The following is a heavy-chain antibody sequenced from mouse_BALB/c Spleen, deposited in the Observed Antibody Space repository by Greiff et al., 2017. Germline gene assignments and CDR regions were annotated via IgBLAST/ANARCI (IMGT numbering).Heavy chain of an antibody. Sequence: EVQVVESGGGLVKPGGSLKLSCAASGFTFSSYTMSWVRQTPEKRLEWVATISSGGSYTYYPDSVKGRFTISRDNAKNTLYLQMSSLKSEDTAMYYCTRCYDYDGAWFAYWGQGTLVTVSA. CDR2: ISSGGSYT. D-gene: IGHD2-4*01. J-gene: IGHJ3*01. V-gene: IGHV5-6-4*01. CDR1: GFTFSSYT. CDR3: TRCYDYDGAWFAY.